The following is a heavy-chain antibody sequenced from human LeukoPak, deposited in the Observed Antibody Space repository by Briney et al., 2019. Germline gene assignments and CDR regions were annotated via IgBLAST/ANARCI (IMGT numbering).Heavy chain of an antibody. CDR1: GFTFDDYA. J-gene: IGHJ4*02. Sequence: GRSLRLSCAASGFTFDDYAMHWVRQAPGKGLEWVSGISWDSANIGYADSVKGRFTISRDNTKDSLYLQMNSLRAEDTALYYCAKESSVYCTDGGCSLDFWGQGSLVTVSS. CDR3: AKESSVYCTDGGCSLDF. V-gene: IGHV3-9*01. D-gene: IGHD2-8*01. CDR2: ISWDSANI.